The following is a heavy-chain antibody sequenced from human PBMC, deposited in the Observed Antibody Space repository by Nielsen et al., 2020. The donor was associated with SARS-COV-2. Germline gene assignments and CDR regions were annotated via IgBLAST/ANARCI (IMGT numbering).Heavy chain of an antibody. Sequence: ASVKVSCKASGYTFTSYAMNWVRQATGQGLEWMGRINPNSGGTNYAQKFQGRVTMTRDTSISTAYMELSRLRSDDTAVYYCARAQWLVSPSDYYYYYMDVWGKGTTVTVSS. J-gene: IGHJ6*03. CDR2: INPNSGGT. CDR1: GYTFTSYA. V-gene: IGHV1-2*06. CDR3: ARAQWLVSPSDYYYYYMDV. D-gene: IGHD6-19*01.